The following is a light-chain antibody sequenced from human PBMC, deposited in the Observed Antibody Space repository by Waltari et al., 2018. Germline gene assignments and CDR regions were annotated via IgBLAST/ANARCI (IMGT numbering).Light chain of an antibody. CDR3: QSYDSSLSGSRV. CDR2: VNR. J-gene: IGLJ2*01. Sequence: QSVLTQPPSVSGAPGQRVTISCTGSSSNIGAGYDVHWYQPPPGTAPKLLMYVNRKRPSGVPDRFSGSKSGTSASLAITGLQAEDEADYYCQSYDSSLSGSRVFGGGTKLTVL. CDR1: SSNIGAGYD. V-gene: IGLV1-40*01.